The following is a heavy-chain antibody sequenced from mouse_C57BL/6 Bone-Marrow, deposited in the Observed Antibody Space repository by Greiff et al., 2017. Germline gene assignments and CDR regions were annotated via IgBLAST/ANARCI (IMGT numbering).Heavy chain of an antibody. D-gene: IGHD2-2*01. CDR1: GFTFSSYA. CDR3: AGDLGYDEGAWFAY. J-gene: IGHJ3*01. CDR2: ISDGGSYT. Sequence: EVMLVESGGGLVKPGGSLKLSCAASGFTFSSYAMSWVRQTPEKRLEWVATISDGGSYTYYPDNVKGRFTISRDNAKNNLYLQMSHLKSEDTAMYYCAGDLGYDEGAWFAYWGQGTLVTVSA. V-gene: IGHV5-4*01.